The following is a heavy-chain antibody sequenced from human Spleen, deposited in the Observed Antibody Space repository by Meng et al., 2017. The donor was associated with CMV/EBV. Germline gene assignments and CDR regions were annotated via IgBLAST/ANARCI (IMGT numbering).Heavy chain of an antibody. D-gene: IGHD3-3*01. CDR3: ARAPEQYDVWSGLLY. J-gene: IGHJ4*02. Sequence: SGFTFSGYSMNWVRQAPGKGLEWVASISSSGDYIYYADSVQGRFTISRDNANNTLYLQMDSLRAEDTAIYYCARAPEQYDVWSGLLYWGQGALVTVSS. V-gene: IGHV3-21*01. CDR2: ISSSGDYI. CDR1: GFTFSGYS.